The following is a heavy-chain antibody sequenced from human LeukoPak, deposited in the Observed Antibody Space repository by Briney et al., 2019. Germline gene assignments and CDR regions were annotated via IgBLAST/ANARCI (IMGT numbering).Heavy chain of an antibody. Sequence: GGSLRLSCAASGIMFSDHYMSWIRQAPGKGLEWVSCISVSGSSIYYADSVKGRFTISRDNAKNSLYLQMNSLRAEDTAVYYCASEFFDWLPPDYWGQGTLVTVSS. V-gene: IGHV3-11*01. CDR2: ISVSGSSI. J-gene: IGHJ4*02. CDR3: ASEFFDWLPPDY. D-gene: IGHD3/OR15-3a*01. CDR1: GIMFSDHY.